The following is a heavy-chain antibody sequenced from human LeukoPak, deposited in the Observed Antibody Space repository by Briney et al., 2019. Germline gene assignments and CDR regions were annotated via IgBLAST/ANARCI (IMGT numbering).Heavy chain of an antibody. V-gene: IGHV1-2*06. CDR2: INPNSGGT. D-gene: IGHD2-2*01. J-gene: IGHJ5*02. CDR1: GYTFTGYY. CDR3: ASGRYCSSTSCQRGNWFDP. Sequence: GASVKVSCKASGYTFTGYYMHWVRQAPGPGLEWMGRINPNSGGTNYAQKFQGRVTMTRDTSISTAYMELSGLRSDDTAVYYCASGRYCSSTSCQRGNWFDPWGQGTLVTVSS.